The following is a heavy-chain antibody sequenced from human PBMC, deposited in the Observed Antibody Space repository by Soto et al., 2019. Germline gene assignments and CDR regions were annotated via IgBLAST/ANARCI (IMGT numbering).Heavy chain of an antibody. V-gene: IGHV3-30-3*01. CDR3: ARDDILVIPGGSWNYGMDV. CDR1: GFIFSSYA. D-gene: IGHD2-2*01. Sequence: QVQLVESGGGVVQPGRSLRLSCVASGFIFSSYAMHWVRQAPGKGLEWVAVISYDGSNEYYAESVKGRFTISRDNSKNTLYLQMNILSAEDTAVYYCARDDILVIPGGSWNYGMDVWGQGTTVTVSS. CDR2: ISYDGSNE. J-gene: IGHJ6*02.